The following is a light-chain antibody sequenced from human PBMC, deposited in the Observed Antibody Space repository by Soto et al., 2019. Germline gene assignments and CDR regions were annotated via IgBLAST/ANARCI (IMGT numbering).Light chain of an antibody. CDR2: TAS. J-gene: IGKJ4*01. CDR1: QSISNY. V-gene: IGKV1-39*01. Sequence: DIQMTQSPSSLSASVGDRVTITCRASQSISNYLNWYQQKPGTAPKLLIYTASSLQSGVPSRFSGSGSGTDFTLTISSLQPEDFATYYCQQSHSTPLTFGGGTKVGIK. CDR3: QQSHSTPLT.